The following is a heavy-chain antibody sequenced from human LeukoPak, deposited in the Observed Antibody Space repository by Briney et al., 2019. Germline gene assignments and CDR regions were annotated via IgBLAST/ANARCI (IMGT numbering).Heavy chain of an antibody. CDR1: GYTFISYY. Sequence: ASVKVSCKASGYTFISYYMHWVRQAPGQGLEWMGIINPSGGSTSYAQKFQGRVTMTRDMSTSTVYMELSSLRSEDTAVYYCARDPPPSRYSYGQYYFDYWGQGTLVTVSS. V-gene: IGHV1-46*01. CDR2: INPSGGST. D-gene: IGHD5-18*01. J-gene: IGHJ4*02. CDR3: ARDPPPSRYSYGQYYFDY.